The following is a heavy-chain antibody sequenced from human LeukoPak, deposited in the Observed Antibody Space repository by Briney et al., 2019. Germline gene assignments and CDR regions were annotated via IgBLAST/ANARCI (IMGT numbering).Heavy chain of an antibody. Sequence: PGGSLRLSCAASGFPFSSHWMHWVRQGPGKGLVWVARINPRSTVISYADSVRGRFTISRDNAKNTLSLQMSSLRGEDTAVYYCVRDLVLVETPGDDFDFWGQGTLVTVSS. CDR1: GFPFSSHW. CDR2: INPRSTVI. CDR3: VRDLVLVETPGDDFDF. V-gene: IGHV3-74*01. D-gene: IGHD2-8*02. J-gene: IGHJ4*02.